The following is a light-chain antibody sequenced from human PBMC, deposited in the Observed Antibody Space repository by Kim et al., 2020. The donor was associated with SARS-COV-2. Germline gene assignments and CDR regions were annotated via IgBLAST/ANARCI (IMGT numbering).Light chain of an antibody. CDR2: DVS. J-gene: IGLJ1*01. CDR1: RRDVGGYNY. Sequence: SITISCTGTRRDVGGYNYVAWYQQHPGKAPKLMIYDVSKRPSGVSNRFSRSKSGNTASLTISGLQAEDEADYYCSSYTSSSTPYVFGTGTKVTVL. CDR3: SSYTSSSTPYV. V-gene: IGLV2-14*04.